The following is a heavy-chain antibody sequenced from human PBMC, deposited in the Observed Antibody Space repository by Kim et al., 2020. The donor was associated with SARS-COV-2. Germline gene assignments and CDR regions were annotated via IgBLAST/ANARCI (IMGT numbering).Heavy chain of an antibody. Sequence: SVKVSCKASGFTFTSSAVQWVRQARGQRLEWIGWIVVGSGNTNYAQKFQERVTITRDMSTSTAYMELSSLRSEDTAVYYCAAAPWVGEYFDWLSFYFDYWGQGTLVTVSS. CDR1: GFTFTSSA. CDR2: IVVGSGNT. J-gene: IGHJ4*02. D-gene: IGHD3-9*01. CDR3: AAAPWVGEYFDWLSFYFDY. V-gene: IGHV1-58*01.